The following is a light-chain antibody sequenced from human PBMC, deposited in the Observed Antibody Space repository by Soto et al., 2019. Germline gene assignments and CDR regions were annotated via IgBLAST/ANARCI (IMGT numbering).Light chain of an antibody. CDR1: QSVSSF. V-gene: IGKV3-15*01. CDR2: DAS. Sequence: EVVMTQSPATLSVSPGERATLSCRASQSVSSFLAWFQHKPGQPPRLLIYDASTRATGIPARFSGSGSGTDFTLTINSLQSEDFAIYYCEQYDNWPPWTCVQGTKVEIK. CDR3: EQYDNWPPWT. J-gene: IGKJ1*01.